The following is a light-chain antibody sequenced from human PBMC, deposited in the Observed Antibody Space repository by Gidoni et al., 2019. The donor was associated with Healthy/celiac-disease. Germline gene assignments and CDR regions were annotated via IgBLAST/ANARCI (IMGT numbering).Light chain of an antibody. Sequence: PASVSGSPGQSITISCTGTSSDVCGYNYVSWYHQHPGKAPKLMIYDVSNRPSGVSNRFSGSKSGNTASLTISGLQAEDEADYYCSSYTSSSTLEVFGTGTKVTVL. V-gene: IGLV2-14*01. J-gene: IGLJ1*01. CDR1: SSDVCGYNY. CDR3: SSYTSSSTLEV. CDR2: DVS.